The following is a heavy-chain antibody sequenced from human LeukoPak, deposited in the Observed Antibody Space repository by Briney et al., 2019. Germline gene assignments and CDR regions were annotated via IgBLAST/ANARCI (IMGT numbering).Heavy chain of an antibody. Sequence: PSETLSLTCTVSGASINHYYGGWIRQLPPGKGLEWIGYFYYSGSTNYNPSHKSRVSISADTSKNQFSLNLTSVTAADTAVYYCARLGNSGYKGGGMDVWGPGTTVTVSS. J-gene: IGHJ6*02. CDR3: ARLGNSGYKGGGMDV. V-gene: IGHV4-59*01. CDR1: GASINHYY. D-gene: IGHD5-12*01. CDR2: FYYSGST.